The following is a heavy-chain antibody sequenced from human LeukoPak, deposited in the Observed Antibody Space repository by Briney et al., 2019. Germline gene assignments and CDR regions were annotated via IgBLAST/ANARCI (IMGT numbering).Heavy chain of an antibody. CDR2: ISSSSSYI. J-gene: IGHJ3*02. CDR1: GFTFSSYS. Sequence: GGSLRLSCAASGFTFSSYSMNWVRQAPGKRLEWVSSISSSSSYIYYADSVKGRFTISRDNAKNSLYLQMNRLRAEDTAVYYCARVCSSTSCYAFDIWGQGTMVTVSS. CDR3: ARVCSSTSCYAFDI. D-gene: IGHD2-2*01. V-gene: IGHV3-21*01.